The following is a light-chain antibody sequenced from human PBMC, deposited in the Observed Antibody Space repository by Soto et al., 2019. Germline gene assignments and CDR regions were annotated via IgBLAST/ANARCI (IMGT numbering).Light chain of an antibody. CDR3: QQYNVWPLT. CDR2: VAS. J-gene: IGKJ4*01. Sequence: EIVMTQSPATLSVSPGERATLSCRASPSVSSNLAWYQQKPGQTPKLLIYVASTRATGIPARFSGSGSGTEFSLTISSLQSEDFAVYYCQQYNVWPLTFGGGNKVEFK. CDR1: PSVSSN. V-gene: IGKV3-15*01.